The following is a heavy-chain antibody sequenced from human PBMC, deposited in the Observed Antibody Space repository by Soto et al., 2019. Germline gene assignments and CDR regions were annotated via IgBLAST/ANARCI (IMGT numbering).Heavy chain of an antibody. CDR2: IYYSGST. CDR3: ARRLHDGRGSPSSYYYYGMDV. V-gene: IGHV4-39*01. CDR1: GGSISSSSYY. Sequence: SETLSLTCTVSGGSISSSSYYWGWIRQPPGKGLEWIGSIYYSGSTYYNPSLKSRVTISVDTSKNQFSLKLSSVTAADTAVYYCARRLHDGRGSPSSYYYYGMDVWGQGTTVTVSS. J-gene: IGHJ6*02. D-gene: IGHD3-22*01.